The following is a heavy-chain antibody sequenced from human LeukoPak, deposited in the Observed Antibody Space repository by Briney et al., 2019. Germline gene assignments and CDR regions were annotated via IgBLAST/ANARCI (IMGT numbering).Heavy chain of an antibody. CDR2: ISYDGSNK. J-gene: IGHJ5*02. V-gene: IGHV3-30*03. Sequence: PGRSLRLSCAASGFTFSSYGMHWVRQAPGKGLEWVAVISYDGSNKYYADSVKGRFTISRDNSKNTLYLQMNSLRAEDTAVYYCARDTHYDILTGYWFDPWGQGTLVTVSS. CDR3: ARDTHYDILTGYWFDP. CDR1: GFTFSSYG. D-gene: IGHD3-9*01.